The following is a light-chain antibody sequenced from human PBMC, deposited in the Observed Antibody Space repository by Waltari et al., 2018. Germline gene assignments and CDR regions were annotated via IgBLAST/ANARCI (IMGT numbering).Light chain of an antibody. V-gene: IGLV1-40*01. J-gene: IGLJ3*02. CDR3: QSYDSSLSAWV. CDR1: SSNIGAGYD. CDR2: GNS. Sequence: QSVLTQPPPVSGAPGQRVTISCTGSSSNIGAGYDVPWYQQLPGTAPKLLIYGNSNRPSGVPDRFSGSKSGTSASLAITGLQAEDEADYYCQSYDSSLSAWVFGGGTKLTVL.